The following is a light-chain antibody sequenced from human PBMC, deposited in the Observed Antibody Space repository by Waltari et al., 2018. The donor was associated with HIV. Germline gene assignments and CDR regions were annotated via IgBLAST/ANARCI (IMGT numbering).Light chain of an antibody. CDR3: GTRDNSLKTVV. CDR1: SSNIGNNF. V-gene: IGLV1-51*01. CDR2: DNN. J-gene: IGLJ2*01. Sequence: QSVLTQPPSVSAAPGQTVSISCSGFSSNIGNNFVSWYHQLPGKAPKLLIFDNNKRPSGIPDRVSASKSGTSATLAITGLQTGDEGDYYCGTRDNSLKTVVFGGGTKVTVL.